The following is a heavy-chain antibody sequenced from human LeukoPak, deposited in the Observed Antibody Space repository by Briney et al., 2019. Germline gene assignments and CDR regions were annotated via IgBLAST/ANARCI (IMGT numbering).Heavy chain of an antibody. V-gene: IGHV1-46*01. J-gene: IGHJ5*02. CDR1: GYTFTSYY. CDR3: ARERSHNERDRGWFDP. Sequence: AASVKVSCKASGYTFTSYYVHWVRQAPGQGLEWMGIINPLGANTNYAQKFQGRVTMTRDMSASTVYMELNSLRSDDTAVYYCARERSHNERDRGWFDPWGQGTLVTVSS. CDR2: INPLGANT. D-gene: IGHD1-1*01.